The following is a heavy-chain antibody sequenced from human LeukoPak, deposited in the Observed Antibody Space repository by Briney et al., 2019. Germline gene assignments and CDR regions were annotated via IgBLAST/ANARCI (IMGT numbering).Heavy chain of an antibody. J-gene: IGHJ6*02. CDR1: GGSINSYY. V-gene: IGHV4-59*01. CDR3: ARLRSGMDV. CDR2: VYNSGST. Sequence: PSGTLSLTCTVSGGSINSYYWTWIRQPPGKGLEWIANVYNSGSTNYNPSLKSRVTISVDMFKNQFSLKLTSVTAADTAVYYCARLRSGMDVWGQGTTVTVSS.